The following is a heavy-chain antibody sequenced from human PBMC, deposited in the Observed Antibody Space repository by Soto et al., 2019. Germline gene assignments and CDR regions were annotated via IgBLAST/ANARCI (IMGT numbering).Heavy chain of an antibody. CDR1: GFTFSSYA. D-gene: IGHD6-13*01. CDR2: ISGSGGST. J-gene: IGHJ4*02. V-gene: IGHV3-23*01. CDR3: AKDQNHNPPPGSSCYRGNY. Sequence: EVQLLESGGGLVQPGGSLRLSCAASGFTFSSYAMSWVRQAPGKGLEWVSAISGSGGSTYYADSVKGRFTISRDNSKNTLYLQMNSLRAEDTAVYYCAKDQNHNPPPGSSCYRGNYWGQGTLVTVSS.